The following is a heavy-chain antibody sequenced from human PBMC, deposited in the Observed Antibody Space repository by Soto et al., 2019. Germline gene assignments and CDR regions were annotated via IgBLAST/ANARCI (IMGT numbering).Heavy chain of an antibody. D-gene: IGHD3-10*01. J-gene: IGHJ4*02. CDR2: IYSGGYT. Sequence: EVQLVESGGGLIQPGGSLRLSCAVSGFTVSNNYMSWVRQAPGKGLEGVSVIYSGGYTAYGDSVKGRFTISRDNSKHKIVLKRKRRGGTGRAVYYGGTPPGGGGYWGQGTLVTVSS. CDR1: GFTVSNNY. V-gene: IGHV3-53*01. CDR3: GTPPGGGGY.